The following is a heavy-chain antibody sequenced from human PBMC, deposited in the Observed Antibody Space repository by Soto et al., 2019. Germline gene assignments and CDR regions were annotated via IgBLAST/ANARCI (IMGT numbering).Heavy chain of an antibody. Sequence: QITLKESGPTLVKPTQTLTLTCTFSGFSLSTSGVGVGWIRQPPGKALEWLALIYWDDDKRYSPSLKSRLPXPNDTTKRPGXXTXTXXAPVDTAAYYCAHSPGYSISTSCYDAGGRYYGMDVWGQGTTVTVSS. D-gene: IGHD2-2*01. J-gene: IGHJ6*02. CDR2: IYWDDDK. CDR3: AHSPGYSISTSCYDAGGRYYGMDV. CDR1: GFSLSTSGVG. V-gene: IGHV2-5*02.